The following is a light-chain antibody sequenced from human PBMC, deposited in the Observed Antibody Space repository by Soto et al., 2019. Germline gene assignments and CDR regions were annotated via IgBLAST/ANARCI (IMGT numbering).Light chain of an antibody. Sequence: DIQATQSPSSLSASVGDRVTIPCRASQNLCNFLNWYQQKPGKDPKLLIYDAANLYSGVPSRFSGSGSGTDFTRTITSLQPEDFATYYCQQSYSTPRTFGQGTKVDIK. J-gene: IGKJ1*01. CDR2: DAA. V-gene: IGKV1-39*01. CDR1: QNLCNF. CDR3: QQSYSTPRT.